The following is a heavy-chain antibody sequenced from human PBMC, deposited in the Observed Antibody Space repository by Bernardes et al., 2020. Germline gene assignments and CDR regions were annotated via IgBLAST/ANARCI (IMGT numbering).Heavy chain of an antibody. Sequence: SETLSLTCTVSGGSISSSSYYWGWIRQPPGKGLEWIGSIYYSGSTYYNPSLKSRVTISVDTSKNQFSLKLSSVTAADTAVYYCARLNNPDIVLVVYAIRARHNWFDPWGQGTLVTVSS. J-gene: IGHJ5*02. V-gene: IGHV4-39*01. D-gene: IGHD2-8*02. CDR2: IYYSGST. CDR3: ARLNNPDIVLVVYAIRARHNWFDP. CDR1: GGSISSSSYY.